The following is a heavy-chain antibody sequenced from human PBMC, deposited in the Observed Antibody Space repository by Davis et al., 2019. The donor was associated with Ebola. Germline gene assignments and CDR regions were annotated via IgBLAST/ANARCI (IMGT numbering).Heavy chain of an antibody. CDR3: ATPFLVGGLDV. CDR1: GYSFLSYD. CDR2: IRAYNGNT. J-gene: IGHJ6*02. Sequence: ASVKVSCKTSGYSFLSYDIAWVRQAPGRGLEWMGWIRAYNGNTNYAQKLQGRVTMTRDTSTSTVYMELSSLRSEDTAVYYCATPFLVGGLDVWGQGTTVTVSS. V-gene: IGHV1-18*04. D-gene: IGHD2-2*01.